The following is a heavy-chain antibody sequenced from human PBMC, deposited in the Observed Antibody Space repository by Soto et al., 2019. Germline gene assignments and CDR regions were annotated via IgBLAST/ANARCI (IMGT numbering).Heavy chain of an antibody. V-gene: IGHV3-15*01. D-gene: IGHD3-22*01. CDR2: IKSKTDGGTT. CDR1: GFTFSNAW. CDR3: ARHFYDARDYRGEAY. J-gene: IGHJ4*02. Sequence: PGGSLRLSCAASGFTFSNAWMSWVRQAPGKGLEWVGRIKSKTDGGTTDYAAPVKGRFTISRDDSKNTLFLQMNSLKAPDTAIYYCARHFYDARDYRGEAYWGQGTLVTVSS.